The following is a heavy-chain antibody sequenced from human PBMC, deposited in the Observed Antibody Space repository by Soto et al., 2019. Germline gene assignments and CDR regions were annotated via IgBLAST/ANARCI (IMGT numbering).Heavy chain of an antibody. CDR1: GFTFSSYG. D-gene: IGHD1-20*01. CDR2: ISANDVGS. V-gene: IGHV3-23*01. Sequence: GGSLRLSCAASGFTFSSYGMTWIRQAPGKGLEWVSLISANDVGSYYAESVKTRFTISTDQSRNTVYLQMDSLRADDTAIYYCAKAKNDYNWDNRPPFDYWGQGTLVTVS. J-gene: IGHJ4*02. CDR3: AKAKNDYNWDNRPPFDY.